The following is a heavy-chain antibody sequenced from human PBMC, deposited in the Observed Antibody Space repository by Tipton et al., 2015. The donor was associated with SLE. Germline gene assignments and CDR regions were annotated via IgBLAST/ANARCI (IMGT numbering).Heavy chain of an antibody. CDR2: IYYSGNT. Sequence: GLVKPSETLSLTCTVSGGSINNNNYYWSWIRQPPGKGLEWIGFIYYSGNTYYKSSLKSRVTISIDTSKNQFSLKLSSVTAADTAVYYCARDRGIIDYWGQGTLVTVSS. CDR3: ARDRGIIDY. J-gene: IGHJ4*02. D-gene: IGHD3-10*01. CDR1: GGSINNNNYY. V-gene: IGHV4-30-4*01.